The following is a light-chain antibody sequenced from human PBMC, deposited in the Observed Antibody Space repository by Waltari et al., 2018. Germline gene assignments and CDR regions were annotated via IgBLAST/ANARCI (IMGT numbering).Light chain of an antibody. CDR3: QQYYEWPLT. CDR2: GAS. Sequence: EIVMTQSPATLSVSPGERATLSCRASQSVSSTLAWYHQKPGQPPRLLIYGASTRATATPARFSGSGSGTEFTLAISSLQSEDFAVYYCQQYYEWPLTFGGGTKVEIK. V-gene: IGKV3D-15*01. J-gene: IGKJ4*01. CDR1: QSVSST.